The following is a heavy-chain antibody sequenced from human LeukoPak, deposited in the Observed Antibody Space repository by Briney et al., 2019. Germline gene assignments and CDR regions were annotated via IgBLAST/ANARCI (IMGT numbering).Heavy chain of an antibody. CDR3: ARGPRFWSRYYYYGMDV. V-gene: IGHV4-34*01. CDR1: GGSFSGYY. D-gene: IGHD3-3*01. J-gene: IGHJ6*02. Sequence: SETLSLTCAVYGGSFSGYYWSWIRQPPGKGLEWIGEINHSGSTNYNPSLKSRVTISVDTSKNQFSLKLSSVTAADTAVYYCARGPRFWSRYYYYGMDVWGQGTTVTVSS. CDR2: INHSGST.